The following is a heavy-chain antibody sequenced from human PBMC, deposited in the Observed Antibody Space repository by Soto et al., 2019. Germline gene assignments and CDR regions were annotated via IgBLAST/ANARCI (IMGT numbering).Heavy chain of an antibody. D-gene: IGHD2-8*02. CDR2: IYSSGST. V-gene: IGHV4-59*08. Sequence: SDTLSLTCTVSGASISVLSCSWIRPPPGEGLEWVGYIYSSGSTYVRPSLKSRVSMSVYPSKNQVSLRLTSVTATDTAVYYCARTPIGYCSGGTCSNWFDPWGQGTLVTVS. CDR3: ARTPIGYCSGGTCSNWFDP. CDR1: GASISVLS. J-gene: IGHJ5*02.